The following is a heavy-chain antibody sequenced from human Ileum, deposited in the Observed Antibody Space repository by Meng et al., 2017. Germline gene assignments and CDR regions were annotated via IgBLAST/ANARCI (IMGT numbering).Heavy chain of an antibody. V-gene: IGHV3-21*01. J-gene: IGHJ4*02. Sequence: GESLKISCAASGFTFSSYSMNWVRQAPGKGLEWVSSISSSSSYIYYADSVKGRFTISRDNAKNSLYLQMNSLRAEDTAVYYCAREGIIQLEYWGQGTLVTVSS. CDR1: GFTFSSYS. CDR3: AREGIIQLEY. CDR2: ISSSSSYI. D-gene: IGHD5-18*01.